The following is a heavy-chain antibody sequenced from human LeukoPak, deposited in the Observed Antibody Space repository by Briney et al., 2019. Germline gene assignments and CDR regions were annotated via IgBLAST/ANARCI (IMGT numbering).Heavy chain of an antibody. Sequence: GGSLRLSCAASGFTFSSYGMHWVRQAPGKGLEWVAVIWYDGSNKYYADSVKGRFTISRDNSKNTLYLQMNSLRAEDTAVYYCAKVLGQYYYYYMDVWGKGTTVTVSS. CDR1: GFTFSSYG. CDR2: IWYDGSNK. CDR3: AKVLGQYYYYYMDV. V-gene: IGHV3-33*06. D-gene: IGHD3-16*01. J-gene: IGHJ6*03.